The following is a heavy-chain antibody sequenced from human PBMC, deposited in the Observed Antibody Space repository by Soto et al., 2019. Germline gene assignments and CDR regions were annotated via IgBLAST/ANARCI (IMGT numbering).Heavy chain of an antibody. CDR1: GYTFSSHG. Sequence: QVQLVQSGAEVKKPGASVKVSCKASGYTFSSHGISWVRQAPGQGLEWMGWISAYNGNTNYAQKFQGRVTMTTDTSTSTAYMELRSLRSDDTAVYYCARGGKYCTNGVCSSYGMDVWGQGTTVTVSS. J-gene: IGHJ6*02. V-gene: IGHV1-18*01. CDR3: ARGGKYCTNGVCSSYGMDV. D-gene: IGHD2-8*01. CDR2: ISAYNGNT.